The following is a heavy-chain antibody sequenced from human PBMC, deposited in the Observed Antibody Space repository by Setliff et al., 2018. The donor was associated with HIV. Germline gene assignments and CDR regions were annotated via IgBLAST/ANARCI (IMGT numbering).Heavy chain of an antibody. Sequence: PSETLSLTCAVYGYSMSSGYYWGWIRQPPGKGLEWIGNVYHTGSTYYNPSLKSRVTISVDTSKNQFSLKLSSVIAADTAVYYCARHAAGPDGPFDYWGQGTLVTVSS. CDR3: ARHAAGPDGPFDY. V-gene: IGHV4-38-2*01. D-gene: IGHD2-2*01. CDR2: VYHTGST. J-gene: IGHJ4*02. CDR1: GYSMSSGYY.